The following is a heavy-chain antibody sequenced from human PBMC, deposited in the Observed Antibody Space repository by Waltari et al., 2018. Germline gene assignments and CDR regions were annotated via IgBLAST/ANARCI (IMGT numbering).Heavy chain of an antibody. J-gene: IGHJ3*02. CDR3: TRDSPSWI. CDR1: GFTFSSFW. CDR2: INGDGSDT. Sequence: EGQLVESGGGLVQPGGSLKLSCAASGFTFSSFWMHWVRQVPGQGLVWFSRINGDGSDTSYADSVRGRFTVSRDNAKNMAYLQMNSLRAEDTAIYYCTRDSPSWIWGQGTMVSVSS. V-gene: IGHV3-74*01.